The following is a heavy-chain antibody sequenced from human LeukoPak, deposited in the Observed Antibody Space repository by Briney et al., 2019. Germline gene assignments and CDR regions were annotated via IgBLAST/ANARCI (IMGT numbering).Heavy chain of an antibody. Sequence: GGSLRLSCAASGFTFSSYWMSWVRQAPGKGLEWVANINQGGSEKYYVDSVKGRFTISRDNAKNSLSLQMNSLRAEDTALYHCARGPGYSGRWSSFFDYWGQGTLVTVSS. V-gene: IGHV3-7*03. CDR3: ARGPGYSGRWSSFFDY. CDR1: GFTFSSYW. D-gene: IGHD6-13*01. J-gene: IGHJ4*02. CDR2: INQGGSEK.